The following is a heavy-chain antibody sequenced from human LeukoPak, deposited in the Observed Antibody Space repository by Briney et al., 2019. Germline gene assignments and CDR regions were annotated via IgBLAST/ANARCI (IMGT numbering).Heavy chain of an antibody. J-gene: IGHJ3*02. CDR3: ARVSPSGYSTAGAFDI. CDR1: GGTFISYA. D-gene: IGHD3-22*01. CDR2: IIPIFGTA. V-gene: IGHV1-69*05. Sequence: SVKVSCKASGGTFISYAISWVRQAPGQGLEWMGRIIPIFGTANYAQKFQGRVTITTDESTSTAYMELSSLRSEDTAVYYCARVSPSGYSTAGAFDIWGQGTMVTVSS.